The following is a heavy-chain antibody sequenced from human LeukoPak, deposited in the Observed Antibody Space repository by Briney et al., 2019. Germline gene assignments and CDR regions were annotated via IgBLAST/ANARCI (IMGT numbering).Heavy chain of an antibody. J-gene: IGHJ4*02. Sequence: PGGSLRLSCVASGFTFSNYWMSWVRQAPGKGLEWVANIKLDGSQKNYVDSVKGRFSISRDNAKNSLYLQMSNLRAEDTAMYYCASTNTFDYWGQGVLVTVSS. D-gene: IGHD5-12*01. CDR2: IKLDGSQK. CDR1: GFTFSNYW. V-gene: IGHV3-7*01. CDR3: ASTNTFDY.